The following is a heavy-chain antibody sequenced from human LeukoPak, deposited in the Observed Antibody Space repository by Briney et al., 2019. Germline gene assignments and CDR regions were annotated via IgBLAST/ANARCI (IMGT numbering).Heavy chain of an antibody. J-gene: IGHJ4*02. CDR1: GFRFSLYP. D-gene: IGHD1-1*01. V-gene: IGHV3-48*01. Sequence: GGSLRLSCAPSGFRFSLYPMIWVRQAPGKGLEWLSNIRDSGGEMYYADSVKGRFTITRDNAKNTLYLQMNGLRVEDTAVYFCARDHNWAFDFWGRGSLVTVSS. CDR2: IRDSGGEM. CDR3: ARDHNWAFDF.